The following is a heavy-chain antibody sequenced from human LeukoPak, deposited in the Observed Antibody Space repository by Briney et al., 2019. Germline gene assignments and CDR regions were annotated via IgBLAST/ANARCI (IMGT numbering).Heavy chain of an antibody. J-gene: IGHJ4*02. Sequence: SETLSLTCTVSGGSISSYYWSWIRQPAGKGLEWIGRIYSTGSTNYNPSLESRVTMSVDTSKNQFSLRLRSVTAADTAVYYCARKIAPAGTAGFDSGGRGPLVTVSS. D-gene: IGHD6-13*01. V-gene: IGHV4-4*07. CDR1: GGSISSYY. CDR2: IYSTGST. CDR3: ARKIAPAGTAGFDS.